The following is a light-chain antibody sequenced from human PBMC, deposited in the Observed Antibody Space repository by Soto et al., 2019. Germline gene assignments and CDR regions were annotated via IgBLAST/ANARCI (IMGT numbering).Light chain of an antibody. J-gene: IGKJ2*01. CDR3: QQYGSSPPYI. Sequence: EIVLTQSPGTLSLSPGERATLSCRASQSVSSSYLAWYQQKPGQAPRLLIYDAASRATGIPDRFSGSGSGTDFTLTIPRLEPEDFALYYCQQYGSSPPYIFGQGTKREIK. CDR1: QSVSSSY. V-gene: IGKV3-20*01. CDR2: DAA.